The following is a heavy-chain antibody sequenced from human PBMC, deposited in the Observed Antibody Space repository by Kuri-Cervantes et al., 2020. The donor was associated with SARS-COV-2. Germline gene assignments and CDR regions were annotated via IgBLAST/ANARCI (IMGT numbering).Heavy chain of an antibody. D-gene: IGHD3-3*01. Sequence: GGSLRLSCAASGFTFSSYWMHWVRQAPGMGLVWVSRINNDGSSTSYADFVKGRVTISRDNAKNTAYPQIHSLRADDTAVYYCARHDSLKSWGQGTLVTV. CDR2: INNDGSST. CDR1: GFTFSSYW. J-gene: IGHJ5*02. V-gene: IGHV3-74*01. CDR3: ARHDSLKS.